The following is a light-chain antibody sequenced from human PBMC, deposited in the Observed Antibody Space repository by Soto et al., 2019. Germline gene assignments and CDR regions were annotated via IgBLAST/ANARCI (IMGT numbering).Light chain of an antibody. CDR1: SSDVGSYNL. V-gene: IGLV2-23*03. CDR2: EGS. J-gene: IGLJ1*01. Sequence: QSVLTQPASVSGSPGQSITISCTGTSSDVGSYNLVSWYQQHPGKAPKLMIYEGSKRPSGVSNRFSGSKSGNAASLTISGLLVEDEADYYCCSFALSSNVFGTGTKVTVL. CDR3: CSFALSSNV.